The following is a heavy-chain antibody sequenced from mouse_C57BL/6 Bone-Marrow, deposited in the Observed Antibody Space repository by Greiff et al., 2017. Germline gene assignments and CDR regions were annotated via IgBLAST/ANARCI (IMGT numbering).Heavy chain of an antibody. CDR1: GFTFSNYW. J-gene: IGHJ2*01. CDR3: TRYDYYFDY. Sequence: EVQVVESGGGLVQPGGSMKLSCVASGFTFSNYWMNWVRQSPEKGLEWVAQIRLKSDNYATHYAVSVKGRLTISRDDSKSSVYLHMNNLRADDTGIYYCTRYDYYFDYWGQSTTLTVAT. CDR2: IRLKSDNYAT. D-gene: IGHD2-3*01. V-gene: IGHV6-3*01.